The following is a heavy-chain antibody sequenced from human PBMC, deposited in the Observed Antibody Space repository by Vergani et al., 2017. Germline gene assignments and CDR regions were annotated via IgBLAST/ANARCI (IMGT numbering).Heavy chain of an antibody. CDR2: IYVSGIT. V-gene: IGHV4-61*02. D-gene: IGHD3-9*01. CDR3: ARDNKQLRPRAFDL. CDR1: GASINNDFYY. J-gene: IGHJ4*02. Sequence: QVQLQESGPGLVKPSQTLSRTCTVSGASINNDFYYWHWIRQPAGKGLEWIGRIYVSGITDYNSSLQSRVSMSVDTSKNQFSLTLTSVTAADTAVYYCARDNKQLRPRAFDLWGQGILVTVSS.